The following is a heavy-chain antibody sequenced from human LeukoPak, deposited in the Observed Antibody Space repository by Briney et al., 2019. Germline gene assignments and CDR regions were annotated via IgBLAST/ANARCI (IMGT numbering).Heavy chain of an antibody. CDR2: ISGSGGST. V-gene: IGHV3-23*01. CDR1: GFTFSNYV. CDR3: AKAPRMTTVTGDYFDY. D-gene: IGHD4-17*01. J-gene: IGHJ4*02. Sequence: GGSLRLSCAASGFTFSNYVMTWVRQAPGKGLEWVSAISGSGGSTYYADSVKGRFTISRDNSKNTVYLQMSSLRAEDTAVYYCAKAPRMTTVTGDYFDYWGQGTLVTVSS.